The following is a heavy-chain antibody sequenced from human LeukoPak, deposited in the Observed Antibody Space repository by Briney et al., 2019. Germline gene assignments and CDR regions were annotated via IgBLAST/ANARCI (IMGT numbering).Heavy chain of an antibody. Sequence: LSLTCTVSGGSISSSSYYMSWIRQAPGKGLEWVSYISSSGSTIYYADSVKGRFTISRDNAKNSLYLQMNSLRAEDTAVYYCASYGGRFDYWGQGTLVTVSS. V-gene: IGHV3-11*01. J-gene: IGHJ4*02. CDR3: ASYGGRFDY. CDR2: ISSSGSTI. CDR1: GGSISSSSYY. D-gene: IGHD4-23*01.